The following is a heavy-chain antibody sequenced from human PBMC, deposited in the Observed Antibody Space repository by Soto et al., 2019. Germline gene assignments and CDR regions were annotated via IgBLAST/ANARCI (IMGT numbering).Heavy chain of an antibody. D-gene: IGHD3-10*01. CDR2: ISHSGSI. CDR1: GGSISSSY. CDR3: ARHNYGSGSTYFDY. V-gene: IGHV4-59*01. J-gene: IGHJ4*02. Sequence: SETLSLTCTVSGGSISSSYWSWIRQPPGKGLEYIGYISHSGSINYSPSLKSRVTISLDTSKNRLSLKLSSVTAADTAVYYCARHNYGSGSTYFDYWGQGTLVTVSS.